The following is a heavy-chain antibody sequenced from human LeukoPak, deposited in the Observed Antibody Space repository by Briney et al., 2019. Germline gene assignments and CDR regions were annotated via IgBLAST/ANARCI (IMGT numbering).Heavy chain of an antibody. Sequence: GGSLRLSCAASGFTFSSYSMNWVRQAPGKGLEWVSSISSSSSYIYYADSVKGRFTISRDNAKNSLYLQMNSLRAEDTAVYYCARDASVTDLNWFDPWGQRTLVTVSS. D-gene: IGHD2-2*01. CDR3: ARDASVTDLNWFDP. CDR1: GFTFSSYS. V-gene: IGHV3-21*01. J-gene: IGHJ5*02. CDR2: ISSSSSYI.